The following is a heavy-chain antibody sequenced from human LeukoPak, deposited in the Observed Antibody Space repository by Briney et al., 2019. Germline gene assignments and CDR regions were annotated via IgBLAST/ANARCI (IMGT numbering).Heavy chain of an antibody. CDR2: ISSSSSYI. J-gene: IGHJ5*02. CDR3: ARGKGVGSSSWFDP. CDR1: GFTFSSYS. V-gene: IGHV3-21*01. Sequence: NPGRSLRLSCAASGFTFSSYSMNWVRQAPGKGLEWVSSISSSSSYIYYADSVKGRFTISRDNAKNSLYLQINSLRAEDTAVYYCARGKGVGSSSWFDPWGQGTLVTVSS. D-gene: IGHD6-6*01.